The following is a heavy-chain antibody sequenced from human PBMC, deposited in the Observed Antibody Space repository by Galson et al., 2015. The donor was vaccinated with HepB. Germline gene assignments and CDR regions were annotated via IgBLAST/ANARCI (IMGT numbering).Heavy chain of an antibody. Sequence: SLRLSCAASGFTFDDFPMHWVRQTPDKQLEWLTVISYDGSKKYYADSVKGRFTIYRDNSKNTLFLQMNSLSAEDTAVYYCARDTDDTGSYYFDYWGQGTLVTVSS. CDR3: ARDTDDTGSYYFDY. V-gene: IGHV3-30*04. D-gene: IGHD1-26*01. CDR2: ISYDGSKK. CDR1: GFTFDDFP. J-gene: IGHJ4*02.